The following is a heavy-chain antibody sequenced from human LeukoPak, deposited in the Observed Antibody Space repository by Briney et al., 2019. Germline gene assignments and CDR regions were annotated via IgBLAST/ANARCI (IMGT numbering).Heavy chain of an antibody. CDR1: GFTFSSYG. Sequence: GGSLRLSCAASGFTFSSYGMSWVRQAPGKGLEWVSSITSSSTYIYYADSVKGRFTISRDNAKNSLYLQMTSLRAEDMAVYYCARDQAYYYMDVWGKGTTVTISS. CDR3: ARDQAYYYMDV. J-gene: IGHJ6*03. CDR2: ITSSSTYI. V-gene: IGHV3-21*01.